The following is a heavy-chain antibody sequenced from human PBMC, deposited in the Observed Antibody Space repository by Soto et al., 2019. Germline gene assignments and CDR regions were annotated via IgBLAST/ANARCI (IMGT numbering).Heavy chain of an antibody. V-gene: IGHV6-1*01. Sequence: SQTLSLTCAITGDRVSSNSAAWNWIRQSPSRGLEWLGRTYYRSKWYIDYALSVKSRITINPDTTKNQLSLQLDSVTPEDTAVYYCARARDYDAWSGYTSQYYYYGMDVWGQGTTVPVSS. J-gene: IGHJ6*02. CDR3: ARARDYDAWSGYTSQYYYYGMDV. CDR1: GDRVSSNSAA. D-gene: IGHD3-3*01. CDR2: TYYRSKWYI.